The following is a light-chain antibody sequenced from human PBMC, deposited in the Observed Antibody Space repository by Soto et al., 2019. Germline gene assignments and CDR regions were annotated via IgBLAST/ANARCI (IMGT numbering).Light chain of an antibody. CDR1: QSVSSY. CDR3: QQGVT. CDR2: DAS. J-gene: IGKJ4*01. Sequence: EIVLTQSPATLSLSPGERATLSCRASQSVSSYLAWDQQKPGQAPRLLIYDASNRATGIPARFSGSGSGTDFTLTISSLEPEDFAVYYCQQGVTFGGGTKVEIK. V-gene: IGKV3-11*01.